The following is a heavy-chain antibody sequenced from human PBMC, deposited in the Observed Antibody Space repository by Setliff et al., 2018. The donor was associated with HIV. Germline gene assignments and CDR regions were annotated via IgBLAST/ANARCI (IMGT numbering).Heavy chain of an antibody. CDR3: AGGNWNAAYHI. D-gene: IGHD1-1*01. CDR1: GYTLTELS. J-gene: IGHJ3*02. Sequence: GASVKVSCKVSGYTLTELSIHWVRQAPGKGLEWMGGFDPEDDETIYAQKFQGRVTMTEDTSTDTAYMELSSLTSEDTAVYYCAGGNWNAAYHIWGQGTMVTVSS. CDR2: FDPEDDET. V-gene: IGHV1-24*01.